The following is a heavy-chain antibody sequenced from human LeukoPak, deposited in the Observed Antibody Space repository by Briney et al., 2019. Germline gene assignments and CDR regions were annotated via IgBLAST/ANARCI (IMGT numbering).Heavy chain of an antibody. CDR1: GFTFSSYA. D-gene: IGHD3-3*01. J-gene: IGHJ5*02. CDR2: ISYDGSNK. Sequence: GRSLRLSCAASGFTFSSYAMPWVRQAPGKGLEWVAVISYDGSNKYYADSVKGRFTISRGNSKNTLYLQMNSLRAEDTAVYYCARELRQYYDFWSGYDNWFDPWGQGTLVTVSS. V-gene: IGHV3-30-3*01. CDR3: ARELRQYYDFWSGYDNWFDP.